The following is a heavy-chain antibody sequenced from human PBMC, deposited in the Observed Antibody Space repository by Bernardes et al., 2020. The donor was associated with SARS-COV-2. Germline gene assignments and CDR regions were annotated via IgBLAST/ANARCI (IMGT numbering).Heavy chain of an antibody. D-gene: IGHD6-19*01. CDR3: ARGLSSGWYYWFDP. Sequence: GGSLRLSCAASGFTFSSYDMHWVRQATGKGLEWVSAIGTAGDTYYPGSVKGRFTISRENAKNSLYLQMNSLRAGDTAVYYCARGLSSGWYYWFDPWGQGTLVTVSS. V-gene: IGHV3-13*01. CDR1: GFTFSSYD. CDR2: IGTAGDT. J-gene: IGHJ5*02.